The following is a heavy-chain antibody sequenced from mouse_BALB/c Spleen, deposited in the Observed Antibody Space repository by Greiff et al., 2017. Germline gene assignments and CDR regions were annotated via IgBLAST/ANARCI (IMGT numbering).Heavy chain of an antibody. CDR1: GFTFSSYG. CDR3: ARQAEYYYFDY. D-gene: IGHD5-1*01. Sequence: EVMLVESGGDLVKPGGSLKLSCAASGFTFSSYGMSWVRQTPDKRLEWVATISSGGSYTYYPDSVKGRFTISRDNAKNTLYLQMSSLKSEDTAMYYCARQAEYYYFDYWGQGTTLTVSS. V-gene: IGHV5-6*02. J-gene: IGHJ2*01. CDR2: ISSGGSYT.